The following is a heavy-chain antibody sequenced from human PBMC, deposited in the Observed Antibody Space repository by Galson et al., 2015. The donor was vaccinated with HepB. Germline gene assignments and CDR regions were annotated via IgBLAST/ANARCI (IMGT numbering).Heavy chain of an antibody. Sequence: SLRLSCAASGFTFSSYAMSWVRQAPGKGLEWVSAISGSGGSTYYADSVKGRFTISRDNPKNTLYLQMNSLRAEDTAVYYCAKGGTPTLVGASYYYYYGMDVWGQGTTVTVSS. CDR1: GFTFSSYA. CDR2: ISGSGGST. CDR3: AKGGTPTLVGASYYYYYGMDV. D-gene: IGHD1-26*01. J-gene: IGHJ6*02. V-gene: IGHV3-23*01.